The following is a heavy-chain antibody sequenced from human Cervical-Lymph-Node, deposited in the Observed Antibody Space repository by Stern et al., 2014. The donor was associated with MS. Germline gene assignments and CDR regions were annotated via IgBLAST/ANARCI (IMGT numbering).Heavy chain of an antibody. V-gene: IGHV4-34*01. CDR3: ARVHTTTALDY. Sequence: QVQLQQCGAGLLKPSETLSLTCAVYGGSFSGYYCSWIRQPPGMGQEGNGEINHSGSTNYNPSLKSRVTISVDTSKNQFSLKLSSVTAADTAVYYCARVHTTTALDYWGQGTLVTGSS. J-gene: IGHJ4*02. CDR1: GGSFSGYY. CDR2: INHSGST. D-gene: IGHD4-11*01.